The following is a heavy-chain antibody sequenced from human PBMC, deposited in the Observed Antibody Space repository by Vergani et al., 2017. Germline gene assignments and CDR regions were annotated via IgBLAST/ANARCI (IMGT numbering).Heavy chain of an antibody. V-gene: IGHV3-23*01. CDR1: GFTFSSYA. D-gene: IGHD4-23*01. J-gene: IGHJ6*02. Sequence: EVQLLESGGGLVQPGGSLRLSCAASGFTFSSYAMSWVRQAPGKGLEWVSAISCSGGSTYYADSVKGRFTISRDNSNNTLYLQMTSLRAEDTAVYYCAKNSAVIRYYYGMDVWGQGTTVTVSS. CDR2: ISCSGGST. CDR3: AKNSAVIRYYYGMDV.